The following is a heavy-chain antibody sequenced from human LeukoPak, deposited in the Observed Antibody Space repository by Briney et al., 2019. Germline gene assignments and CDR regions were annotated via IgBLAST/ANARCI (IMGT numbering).Heavy chain of an antibody. CDR3: AKGGDRGNYYFDS. CDR2: IGTAGDI. V-gene: IGHV3-13*01. J-gene: IGHJ4*02. D-gene: IGHD3-10*01. Sequence: PGGSLRLSCAASGFTFSNYDMHWVRQATGKGLEWVSGIGTAGDIYYPGSVKGRFTISRDNAKNSLYLQMNSLRAEDTAVYFCAKGGDRGNYYFDSWGQGTLVSVSS. CDR1: GFTFSNYD.